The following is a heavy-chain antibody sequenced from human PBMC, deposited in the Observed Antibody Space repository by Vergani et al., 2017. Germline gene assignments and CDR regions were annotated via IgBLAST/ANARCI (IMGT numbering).Heavy chain of an antibody. CDR3: EKVCGSTSCPYGGGAFEV. CDR2: INNNGGST. D-gene: IGHD2-2*01. Sequence: QLLESGGGLIQLGGSLRLSCAASGFTFNSYAMTWVRQAPGKGLEWVSGINNNGGSTYYADSVKGRFTISRDNSKNTLYLRMTELRAEDTATYYCEKVCGSTSCPYGGGAFEVWGHGTMVTVSS. V-gene: IGHV3-23*01. J-gene: IGHJ3*01. CDR1: GFTFNSYA.